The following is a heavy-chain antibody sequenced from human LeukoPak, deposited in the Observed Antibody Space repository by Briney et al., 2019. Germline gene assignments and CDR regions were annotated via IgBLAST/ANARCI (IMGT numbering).Heavy chain of an antibody. CDR2: IYYSGST. J-gene: IGHJ4*02. D-gene: IGHD3-22*01. V-gene: IGHV4-30-4*01. CDR1: GGSISSGDYY. CDR3: ARSIGEMYCYDSSGYYYDY. Sequence: SQTLSLTCTVSGGSISSGDYYWSWIRQPPGKGLEWIGYIYYSGSTYYNPSLKSRVTISVDTSKNQFSLKLSSVTAADTAVYYCARSIGEMYCYDSSGYYYDYWGQGTLVTVSS.